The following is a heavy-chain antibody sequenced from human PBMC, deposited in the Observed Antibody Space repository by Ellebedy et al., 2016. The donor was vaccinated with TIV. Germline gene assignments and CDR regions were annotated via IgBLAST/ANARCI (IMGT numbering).Heavy chain of an antibody. CDR3: ASSPSQGY. J-gene: IGHJ4*02. CDR2: IYSGGST. Sequence: GESLKISCAVSGLTVSNNYMSWVRQAPGKGLEWVSIIYSGGSTYYAESVKGRFTISRDSSQNTLYLQMDSLRAEDTAVYYCASSPSQGYWGQGTLVTVSS. V-gene: IGHV3-53*01. CDR1: GLTVSNNY.